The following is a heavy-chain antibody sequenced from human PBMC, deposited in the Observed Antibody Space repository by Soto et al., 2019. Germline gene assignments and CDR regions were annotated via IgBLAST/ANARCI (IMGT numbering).Heavy chain of an antibody. V-gene: IGHV4-34*01. Sequence: PSETLSLTCGVYGGSLSNYYWSWIRQSPGKGLEWIGEISHSGVTNHNPSLKSRVTISVDTSKSQFSLNLRSVTAADTAVYYCARRDRSGFSYWLDTWGQGTLVTVS. D-gene: IGHD3-22*01. J-gene: IGHJ5*02. CDR1: GGSLSNYY. CDR2: ISHSGVT. CDR3: ARRDRSGFSYWLDT.